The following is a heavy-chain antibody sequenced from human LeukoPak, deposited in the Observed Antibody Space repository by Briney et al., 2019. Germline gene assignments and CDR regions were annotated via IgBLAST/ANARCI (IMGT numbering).Heavy chain of an antibody. CDR1: GGSISSSSYY. Sequence: SETLSLTCTVSGGSISSSSYYWGWIRQPPGKGLEWIGSIYYSGSTYYNPSLKSRVTISVDTSKNQFSLKLSSVTAADTAVYYCAISQGRDILTGVYYYYYYMDVWGKGTTVTVSS. CDR3: AISQGRDILTGVYYYYYYMDV. J-gene: IGHJ6*03. D-gene: IGHD3-9*01. CDR2: IYYSGST. V-gene: IGHV4-39*07.